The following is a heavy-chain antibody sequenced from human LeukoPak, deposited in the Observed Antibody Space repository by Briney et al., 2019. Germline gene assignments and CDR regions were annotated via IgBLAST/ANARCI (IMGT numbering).Heavy chain of an antibody. CDR2: IYPGNSDT. CDR1: GYGFTSYW. D-gene: IGHD6-13*01. Sequence: GESLKISCRGSGYGFTSYWIVWVRQLPGKGLEWMGLIYPGNSDTRYNPSFQGQVTFSVDKSIDTAYLQWSSLQASDTAIYFCARNGAAGTPNRFFNWFDPWGQGTLVTVSS. J-gene: IGHJ5*02. V-gene: IGHV5-51*01. CDR3: ARNGAAGTPNRFFNWFDP.